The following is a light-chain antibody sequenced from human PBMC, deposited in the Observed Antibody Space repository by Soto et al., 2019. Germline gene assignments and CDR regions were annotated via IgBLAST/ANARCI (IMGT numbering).Light chain of an antibody. CDR3: QHYNSYSGA. J-gene: IGKJ1*01. CDR2: KAS. Sequence: DIQMTQSPSTLSGSVGDRVTITCRASQTISSWLAWYQQKPGKAPKLLIYKASTLKSGVPSRFSGSGSGTEFTLTICSLQPDDFATYYCQHYNSYSGAFGQGTKVDIK. CDR1: QTISSW. V-gene: IGKV1-5*03.